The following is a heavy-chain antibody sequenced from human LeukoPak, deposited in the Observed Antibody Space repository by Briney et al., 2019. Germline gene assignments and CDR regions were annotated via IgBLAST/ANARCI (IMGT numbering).Heavy chain of an antibody. CDR3: AKGRNYGDYGGYFDY. Sequence: PGGSLRLSCAASGFTFSSYGMHWVRQAPGKGLEWVAVISYDGSNKYYAVSVKGRFTISRDNSKNTLYLQMNSLRAEDTAVYYCAKGRNYGDYGGYFDYWGQGTLVTVSS. D-gene: IGHD4-17*01. V-gene: IGHV3-30*18. J-gene: IGHJ4*02. CDR2: ISYDGSNK. CDR1: GFTFSSYG.